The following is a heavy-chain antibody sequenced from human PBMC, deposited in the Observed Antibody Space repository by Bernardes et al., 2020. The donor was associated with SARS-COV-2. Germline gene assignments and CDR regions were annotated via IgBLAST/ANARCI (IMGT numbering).Heavy chain of an antibody. J-gene: IGHJ3*02. CDR1: GGSISSYY. Sequence: SETLSLTCTVSGGSISSYYWSWIRQPPGKGLEWIGYIYYSGSTNYNPSLKSRVTISVDTSKNQFSLKLSSVTAADTAVYYCARRNSWDDAFDIWGKGTMVTVYS. CDR2: IYYSGST. CDR3: ARRNSWDDAFDI. D-gene: IGHD6-13*01. V-gene: IGHV4-59*08.